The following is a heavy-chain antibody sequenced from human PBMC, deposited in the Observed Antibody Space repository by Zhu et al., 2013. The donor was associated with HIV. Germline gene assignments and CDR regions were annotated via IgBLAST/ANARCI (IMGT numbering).Heavy chain of an antibody. D-gene: IGHD3-22*01. CDR2: INPSGGST. J-gene: IGHJ5*02. CDR1: GYTFTSYY. CDR3: ARDWHYYYDSSGYYTNWFDP. V-gene: IGHV1-46*03. Sequence: QVQLVQSGAEVKKPGASVKVSCKASGYTFTSYYMHWVRQAPGQGLEWMGIINPSGGSTSYAQKFQGRVTMTRDTSTSTVYMELSSLRSEDTAVYYCARDWHYYYDSSGYYTNWFDPWGQGTLVTVSS.